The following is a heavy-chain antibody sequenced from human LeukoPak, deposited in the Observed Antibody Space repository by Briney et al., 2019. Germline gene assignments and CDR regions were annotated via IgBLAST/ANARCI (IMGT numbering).Heavy chain of an antibody. J-gene: IGHJ6*02. CDR1: GFTFSSYG. CDR3: AKDRIAVGNYGMDV. V-gene: IGHV3-30*02. D-gene: IGHD6-19*01. CDR2: IWYDGSKQ. Sequence: GGSLRLSCAASGFTFSSYGMHWVRQAPGKGLEWVAVIWYDGSKQYYADSVKGRFTISRDNSKNTLYLQMNSLRAEDTAVYYCAKDRIAVGNYGMDVWGQGTTVTVSS.